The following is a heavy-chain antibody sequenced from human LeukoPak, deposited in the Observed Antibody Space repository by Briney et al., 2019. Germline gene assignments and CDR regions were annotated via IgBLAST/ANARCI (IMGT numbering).Heavy chain of an antibody. J-gene: IGHJ6*02. CDR2: IWYDGSNK. CDR1: GFTFSSYG. Sequence: PGRSLRLSCAASGFTFSSYGMHWVRQAPGKGLEWVAVIWYDGSNKYYADSVKGRFTISRDNSKNTLYLQMNSLRAEDTAVYYCARDRERYSSDWYVGGRHYYYYGMDVWGQGTTVTVSS. CDR3: ARDRERYSSDWYVGGRHYYYYGMDV. V-gene: IGHV3-33*01. D-gene: IGHD6-19*01.